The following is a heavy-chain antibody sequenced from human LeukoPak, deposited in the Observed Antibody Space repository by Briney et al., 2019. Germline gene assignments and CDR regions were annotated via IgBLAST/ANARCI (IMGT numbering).Heavy chain of an antibody. CDR1: GFTFRRYE. Sequence: GGSLRLSCAASGFTFRRYEMNWGRQAPGKGLEWVSYIASSGSTIYYADSVKGRFTISRDNAKNSLYLQMNSLRAEDTAVYYCARANYYDISGYDYWGQGTLVTVSS. CDR2: IASSGSTI. CDR3: ARANYYDISGYDY. D-gene: IGHD3-22*01. J-gene: IGHJ4*02. V-gene: IGHV3-48*03.